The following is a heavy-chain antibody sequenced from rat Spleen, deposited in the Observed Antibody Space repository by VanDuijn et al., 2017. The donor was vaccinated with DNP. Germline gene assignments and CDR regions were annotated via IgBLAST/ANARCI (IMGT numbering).Heavy chain of an antibody. V-gene: IGHV3-1*01. Sequence: EVQLQESGPGLVKPSQSLSLTCSVTAYSITSNYWGWIRKFPGNKMGWIGHISYSGTTSYNPSLKSRISITRDTSKNQFFLQLNSVTPEDTATYYCATRPIRAYSFDYWGQGVMVTVSS. CDR1: AYSITSNY. CDR3: ATRPIRAYSFDY. J-gene: IGHJ2*01. D-gene: IGHD4-1*01. CDR2: ISYSGTT.